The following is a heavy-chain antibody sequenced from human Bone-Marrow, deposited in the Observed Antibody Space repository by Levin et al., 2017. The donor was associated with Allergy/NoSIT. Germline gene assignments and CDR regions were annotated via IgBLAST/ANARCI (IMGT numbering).Heavy chain of an antibody. CDR3: TTLGSSRKFDY. J-gene: IGHJ4*02. CDR2: IKSTSDGGTT. D-gene: IGHD3-10*01. V-gene: IGHV3-15*01. CDR1: GFTFTDAW. Sequence: TSGGSLRLSCAASGFTFTDAWMNWVRQAPGKGLEWIGRIKSTSDGGTTDYAAPVKGRFTISRDDSESTVHLLMNSLKIEDTAIYYCTTLGSSRKFDYWGQGALVTVSS.